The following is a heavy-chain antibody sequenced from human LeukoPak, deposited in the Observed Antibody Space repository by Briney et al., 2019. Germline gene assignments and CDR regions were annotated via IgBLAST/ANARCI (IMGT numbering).Heavy chain of an antibody. CDR3: ARGGFVVGAAVAGTGYYFDY. CDR1: GFTVSSNY. Sequence: GGSLRLSCAASGFTVSSNYMSWVRQAPGKGLAWVSVIYSGGSTYYADSVKGRFTISRDNSKNTLYLQMNSLRAEDTAVYYCARGGFVVGAAVAGTGYYFDYWGQGTLVTVSS. V-gene: IGHV3-66*01. CDR2: IYSGGST. D-gene: IGHD6-19*01. J-gene: IGHJ4*02.